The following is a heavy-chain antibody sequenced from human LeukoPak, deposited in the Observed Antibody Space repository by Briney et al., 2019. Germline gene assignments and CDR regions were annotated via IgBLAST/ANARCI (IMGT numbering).Heavy chain of an antibody. CDR3: ARLGGSLRYFDWFPVDY. V-gene: IGHV5-51*01. Sequence: GESLKISCKGSGYSFSSYWIGWVRQMPGKGLEWMGIIYPGDSDTRYSPSFQGQVTISADKSISTAYLQWSSLKASDTAMYYCARLGGSLRYFDWFPVDYWGQGTLVTVSS. D-gene: IGHD3-9*01. CDR2: IYPGDSDT. CDR1: GYSFSSYW. J-gene: IGHJ4*02.